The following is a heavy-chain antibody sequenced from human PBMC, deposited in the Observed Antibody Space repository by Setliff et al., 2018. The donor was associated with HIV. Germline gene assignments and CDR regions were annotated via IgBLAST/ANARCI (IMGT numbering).Heavy chain of an antibody. CDR1: GGSISNRHYY. Sequence: PSETLSLTCSVSGGSISNRHYYWGWIRQPPGKGLEWVGCIYHTGSTYYNPSLKSRVTISGDTSQRHFSLSLASVTAADTAVYFCARWGDTPTFYNFWSGYYFDYWGQGALVTVSS. CDR2: IYHTGST. J-gene: IGHJ4*02. D-gene: IGHD3-3*01. V-gene: IGHV4-39*02. CDR3: ARWGDTPTFYNFWSGYYFDY.